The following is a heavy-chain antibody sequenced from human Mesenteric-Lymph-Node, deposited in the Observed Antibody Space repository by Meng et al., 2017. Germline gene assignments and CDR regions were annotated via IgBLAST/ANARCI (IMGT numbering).Heavy chain of an antibody. CDR1: GFTFSTSH. CDR3: ARESHSSGSAGTFDL. CDR2: LSDDGSNK. J-gene: IGHJ3*01. D-gene: IGHD3-22*01. V-gene: IGHV3-30*04. Sequence: GGSLRLSCAATGFTFSTSHMHWVRQVPDKGLEWVALLSDDGSNKVYPESVKGRFTVSRDNSRHTLFLQMNSLRVDDTAVYYCARESHSSGSAGTFDLWGQGTTVTVS.